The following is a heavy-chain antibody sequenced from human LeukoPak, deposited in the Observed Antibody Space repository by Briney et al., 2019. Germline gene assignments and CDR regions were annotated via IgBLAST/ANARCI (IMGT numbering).Heavy chain of an antibody. Sequence: SETLSLTCAVHGGSCDDYYCSWIRQPPGKGLEWIGEIHPHGIFYYNSSLVSRVTISIDTSKTQFSLRLTSVTAADTAFYYCARGRDRSKAGDLWCQGSLVTVSS. CDR2: IHPHGIF. CDR1: GGSCDDYY. D-gene: IGHD5-24*01. J-gene: IGHJ5*02. V-gene: IGHV4-34*01. CDR3: ARGRDRSKAGDL.